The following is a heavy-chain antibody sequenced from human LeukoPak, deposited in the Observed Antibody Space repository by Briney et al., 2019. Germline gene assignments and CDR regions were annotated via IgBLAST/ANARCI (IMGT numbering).Heavy chain of an antibody. CDR3: VRVRTGTSCYDY. J-gene: IGHJ4*02. V-gene: IGHV4-30-4*01. CDR1: GGSISSSDSH. D-gene: IGHD2-2*01. CDR2: ISYRGST. Sequence: SETLSLTCTVSGGSISSSDSHWRWIRQSPGKGLEWIGYISYRGSTSYNPSLRSRLTISIDTSQNQFSLKLTSVTAADTAVYYCVRVRTGTSCYDYWGQGTLVTVSP.